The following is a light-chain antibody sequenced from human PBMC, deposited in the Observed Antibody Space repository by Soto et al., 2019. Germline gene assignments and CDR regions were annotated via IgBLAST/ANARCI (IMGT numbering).Light chain of an antibody. J-gene: IGLJ2*01. CDR2: LNSDGSH. CDR1: SGHSNYA. Sequence: QPVLTQSPSASASLGASVKLTCTLSSGHSNYAIAWHQQQSEKGPRYLMKLNSDGSHSKGDGIPDRFSGSSSGAERYLTIARLQSEDEADYYCQTWGSGIGVFGGGTKLTVL. V-gene: IGLV4-69*02. CDR3: QTWGSGIGV.